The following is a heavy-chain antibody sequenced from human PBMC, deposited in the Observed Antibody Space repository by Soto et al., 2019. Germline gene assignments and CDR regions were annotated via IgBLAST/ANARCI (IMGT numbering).Heavy chain of an antibody. J-gene: IGHJ4*02. Sequence: GGSLRLSCAASGFTFSDYYMSWIRQAPGKGLEWVSYISSSSSYTNYADSVKGRFTISRDNAKNSLYLQMNSLRAEDTAVYYCARVNDYGDYVVDYWGQGTLVTVSS. D-gene: IGHD4-17*01. CDR2: ISSSSSYT. CDR3: ARVNDYGDYVVDY. V-gene: IGHV3-11*06. CDR1: GFTFSDYY.